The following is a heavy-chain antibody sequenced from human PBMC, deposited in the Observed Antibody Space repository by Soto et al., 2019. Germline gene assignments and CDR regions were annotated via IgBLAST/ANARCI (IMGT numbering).Heavy chain of an antibody. J-gene: IGHJ3*02. Sequence: GGSLRLPCAASGFTFRSFGMHWVRQAPGKGLERVAVIWYDGSSKYYVDSVKGRFTISRDNSKNTLYLQMNSLRAEDTAVYSCARQIAAAAFDIWGQGTMVTVSS. CDR2: IWYDGSSK. CDR1: GFTFRSFG. D-gene: IGHD6-13*01. V-gene: IGHV3-33*08. CDR3: ARQIAAAAFDI.